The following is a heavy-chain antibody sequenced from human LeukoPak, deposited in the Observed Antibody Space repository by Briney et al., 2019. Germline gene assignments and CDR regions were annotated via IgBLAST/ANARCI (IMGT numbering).Heavy chain of an antibody. D-gene: IGHD1-1*01. Sequence: TSVKVSCKAGGYRFTDFGISWLRQAPGQGLEWMGWSSTGNRDPEYAQRFKGRVTVSTDTSTNTAYMELRSLRLDDTALYFCSRDWGTAGDISDIWGQGTTITVSS. CDR1: GYRFTDFG. CDR3: SRDWGTAGDISDI. V-gene: IGHV1-18*01. CDR2: SSTGNRDP. J-gene: IGHJ3*02.